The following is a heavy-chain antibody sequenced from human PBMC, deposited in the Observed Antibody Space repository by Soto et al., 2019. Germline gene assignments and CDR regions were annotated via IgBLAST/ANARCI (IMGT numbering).Heavy chain of an antibody. Sequence: EIQLLESGGGLARPGGSLRLSCVASGFSFSDYGMSWVRQSPQKTMEWVASISGNKMTTFYPDSVKGRFFISRDNSDHTLQSQLNSLRDDDTAIYYCATRRLNTITSLSDYWGQGVQVTVS. CDR2: ISGNKMTT. CDR1: GFSFSDYG. CDR3: ATRRLNTITSLSDY. V-gene: IGHV3-23*01. D-gene: IGHD2-2*01. J-gene: IGHJ1*01.